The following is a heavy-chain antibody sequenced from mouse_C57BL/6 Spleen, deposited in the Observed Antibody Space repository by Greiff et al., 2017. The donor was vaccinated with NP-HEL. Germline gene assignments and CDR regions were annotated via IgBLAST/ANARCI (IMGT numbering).Heavy chain of an antibody. CDR3: ASLDGY. V-gene: IGHV5-6*01. CDR1: GFTFSSYG. CDR2: ISSGGSYT. J-gene: IGHJ2*01. Sequence: EVKLVESGGDLVKPGGSLKLSCAASGFTFSSYGMSWVRQTPDKRLEWVATISSGGSYTYYPDSVKGRFTISRDNAKNTLYLQMSSLKSEDTAMYYCASLDGYWGQGTTLTVSS.